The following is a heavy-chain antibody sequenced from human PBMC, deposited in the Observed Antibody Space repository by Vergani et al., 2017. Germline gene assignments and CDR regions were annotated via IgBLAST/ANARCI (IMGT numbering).Heavy chain of an antibody. J-gene: IGHJ6*02. Sequence: QVQLVQSGAEVKKPGASVKVSCKASGYTFTSYGISWVRQAPGQGLEWMGWISAYNGNTNYAQTLQGRVTMTTDTSASTAYMELSSLRSDDTAVYYCARDRRVVPAATRHYYYGMDVWGQGTTVTVSS. CDR2: ISAYNGNT. V-gene: IGHV1-18*04. CDR3: ARDRRVVPAATRHYYYGMDV. CDR1: GYTFTSYG. D-gene: IGHD2-2*01.